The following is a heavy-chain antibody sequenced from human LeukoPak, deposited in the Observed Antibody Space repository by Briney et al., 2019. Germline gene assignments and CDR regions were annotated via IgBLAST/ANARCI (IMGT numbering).Heavy chain of an antibody. D-gene: IGHD2-15*01. J-gene: IGHJ4*02. Sequence: SETLSLTCTVSGGSISSYYWGWIRQPPGKGLEWIGYIYYSGSTNYNPSLKRRVTISVDTSKNQFSLKLSSVTAADTAVYFCARLLPVVAASTYFDYWGQGTLVTVSS. V-gene: IGHV4-59*01. CDR2: IYYSGST. CDR1: GGSISSYY. CDR3: ARLLPVVAASTYFDY.